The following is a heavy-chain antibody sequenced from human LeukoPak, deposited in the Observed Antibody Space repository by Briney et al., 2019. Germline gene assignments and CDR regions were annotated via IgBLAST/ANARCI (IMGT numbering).Heavy chain of an antibody. V-gene: IGHV4-59*11. Sequence: SETLSLTCTVSGGSISSHYWSWIRQPPGKGLEWIAYLFDSVNAKDNPSLQSRLTLSADTSKNQFSLRLSSVTAADTAVYYCATIRRGSIFGYFDFWGQGIKVTVSS. J-gene: IGHJ4*02. CDR2: LFDSVNA. CDR1: GGSISSHY. CDR3: ATIRRGSIFGYFDF. D-gene: IGHD5-18*01.